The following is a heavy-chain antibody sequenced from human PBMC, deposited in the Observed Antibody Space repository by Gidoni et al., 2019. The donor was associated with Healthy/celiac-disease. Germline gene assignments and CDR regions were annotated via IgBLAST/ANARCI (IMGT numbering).Heavy chain of an antibody. CDR1: GFTLSSYY. Sequence: EVQLLESGGGLVQPGGSLRLSCAASGFTLSSYYMSWVRQAPGKGLEWVSAISGSGGSTYYADSVKGRFTISRDNSKNTLYLQMNSLRAEDTAVYYCAKSDSGGYYYYGMDVWGQGTTVTVSS. CDR2: ISGSGGST. V-gene: IGHV3-23*01. D-gene: IGHD3-22*01. J-gene: IGHJ6*02. CDR3: AKSDSGGYYYYGMDV.